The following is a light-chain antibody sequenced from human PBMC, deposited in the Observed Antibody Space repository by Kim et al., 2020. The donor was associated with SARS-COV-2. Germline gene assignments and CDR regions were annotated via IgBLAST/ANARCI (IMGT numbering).Light chain of an antibody. Sequence: SYELTQPPSVSVSPGQTASFTCSGDKLGNKYTCWYQQKPGQSPVLVIYQDSKRPSGIPERFSGSNSGNTATLTISGTQAMDEADYYCQAWDRTTVVFGGGTQLTVL. CDR1: KLGNKY. V-gene: IGLV3-1*01. CDR3: QAWDRTTVV. J-gene: IGLJ3*02. CDR2: QDS.